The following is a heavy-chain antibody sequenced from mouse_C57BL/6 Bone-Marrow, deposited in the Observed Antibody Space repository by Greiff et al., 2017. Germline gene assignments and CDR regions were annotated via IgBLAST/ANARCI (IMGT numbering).Heavy chain of an antibody. V-gene: IGHV5-15*01. CDR2: ISNLAYSI. D-gene: IGHD6-1*01. Sequence: EVKVVESGGGLVQPGGSLKLSCAASGFTFSDYGMAWVRQAPRKGPEWVAFISNLAYSIYYADNVTGRFTISGANAKNTLYLEMSSRRSADTAMYYYARTPYFLQRDWYFDVWGTGTTVTVSS. J-gene: IGHJ1*03. CDR3: ARTPYFLQRDWYFDV. CDR1: GFTFSDYG.